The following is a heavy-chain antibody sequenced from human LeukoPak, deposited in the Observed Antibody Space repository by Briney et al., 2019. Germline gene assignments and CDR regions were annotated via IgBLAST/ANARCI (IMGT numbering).Heavy chain of an antibody. D-gene: IGHD1-26*01. CDR2: IWYDGSNK. CDR3: ARSPGAGAITPLGAFDI. CDR1: GFTFSSYG. J-gene: IGHJ3*02. V-gene: IGHV3-30*19. Sequence: GRSLRLFCAASGFTFSSYGMHWVRQAPGKGLEWVAVIWYDGSNKYYADSVKGRFTISRDNSKNTLYLQMNSLRAEDTAVYYCARSPGAGAITPLGAFDIWGQGTMVTVSS.